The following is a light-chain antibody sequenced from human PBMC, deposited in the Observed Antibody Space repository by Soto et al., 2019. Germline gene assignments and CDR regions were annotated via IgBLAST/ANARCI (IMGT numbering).Light chain of an antibody. CDR1: QFVSSN. V-gene: IGKV3-15*01. CDR3: QQYNNWPPLT. Sequence: EIVMTQSPATLSVSPGEGATLSCRASQFVSSNLAWYQQKPGQAPRLLIYGASTRATGIPARFSGSGSGTEFTLTISSPQSEDFAVYYCQQYNNWPPLTFGGGTKVEIK. CDR2: GAS. J-gene: IGKJ4*01.